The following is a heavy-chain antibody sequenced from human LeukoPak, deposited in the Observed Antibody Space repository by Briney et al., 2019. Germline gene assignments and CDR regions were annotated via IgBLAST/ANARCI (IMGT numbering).Heavy chain of an antibody. Sequence: GGSLRLSCAASGFTVGSKYVNWVRQAPGKGLEWVSILYSGSSTYYADSVKGRFTVSRDDSKNTLYLQMNSLRADDTAMYYCATVGDHYHWYLDLWGRGTLVSVSS. V-gene: IGHV3-53*01. CDR1: GFTVGSKY. D-gene: IGHD3-10*01. J-gene: IGHJ2*01. CDR2: LYSGSST. CDR3: ATVGDHYHWYLDL.